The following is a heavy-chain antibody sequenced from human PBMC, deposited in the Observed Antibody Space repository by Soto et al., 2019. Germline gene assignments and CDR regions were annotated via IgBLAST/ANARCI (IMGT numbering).Heavy chain of an antibody. V-gene: IGHV1-18*01. CDR3: ARDSPPVDY. J-gene: IGHJ4*02. CDR2: ISAYNGNT. CDR1: GYTFTRYG. Sequence: QVQLVQSGAEVKKPGASVKVSCKASGYTFTRYGVSWVRQAPGQGLEWMGWISAYNGNTKYAQKLQGRVTMTTDTSTNTAYMDLRSLRSDDTAVYYCARDSPPVDYWGQGTLVTVSS.